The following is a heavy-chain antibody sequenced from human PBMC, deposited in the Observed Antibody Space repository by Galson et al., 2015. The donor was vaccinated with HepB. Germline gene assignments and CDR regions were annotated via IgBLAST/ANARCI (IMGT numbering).Heavy chain of an antibody. D-gene: IGHD3-10*01. CDR2: IYSGGST. CDR3: ASTMGRGFGVGGMDV. V-gene: IGHV3-53*01. Sequence: SLRLSCAASGFTVSSNYMSWVRQAPGKGLEWVSVIYSGGSTYYADSVKGRFTISRDNSKNTLYLQMNSLRAEDTAVYYCASTMGRGFGVGGMDVWGQGTTVTVSS. CDR1: GFTVSSNY. J-gene: IGHJ6*02.